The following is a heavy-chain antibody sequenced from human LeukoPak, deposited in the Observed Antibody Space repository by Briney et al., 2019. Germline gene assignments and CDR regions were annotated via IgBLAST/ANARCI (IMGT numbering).Heavy chain of an antibody. J-gene: IGHJ4*02. CDR2: IHISGST. V-gene: IGHV4-61*10. D-gene: IGHD3-22*01. CDR3: ARELAGDSSGYYYGGGPIDY. CDR1: GGSISSGSYC. Sequence: SETLSLTCTVSGGSISSGSYCWSWIRQPAGKGLEWIGHIHISGSTNYNPSLKSRVTISVDMSKNQFSLKLTSVTAADTAVYYCARELAGDSSGYYYGGGPIDYWGQGTLVTVSS.